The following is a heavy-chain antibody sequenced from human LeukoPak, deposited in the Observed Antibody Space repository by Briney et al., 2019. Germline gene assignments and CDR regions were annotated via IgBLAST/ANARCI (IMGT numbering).Heavy chain of an antibody. V-gene: IGHV3-21*01. D-gene: IGHD3-3*01. CDR1: GLPFSTYS. CDR2: ISSSSSYI. CDR3: ARVFQVTIFGVVIEGAFDY. Sequence: GGSLRLSGAASGLPFSTYSMHWVRPAPGKGREWVSSISSSSSYIYYSDPVKDRFTISRDNAKNSLYLQMNSLRAEDTAVYYCARVFQVTIFGVVIEGAFDYWGQGTLVTVSS. J-gene: IGHJ4*02.